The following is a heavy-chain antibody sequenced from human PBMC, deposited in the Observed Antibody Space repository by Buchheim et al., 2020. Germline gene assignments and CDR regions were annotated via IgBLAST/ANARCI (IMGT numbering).Heavy chain of an antibody. J-gene: IGHJ4*02. CDR1: GFTFSSYA. CDR3: ARDRRDSSWFLDY. Sequence: QVQLVESGGGVVQPGRSLRLSCAASGFTFSSYAMHWVRQAPGKGLEWVAVISYDGSNKYYADSVKGRFTISSDNSKNTLYLQMNSLRAEDTAVYYCARDRRDSSWFLDYWGQGTL. CDR2: ISYDGSNK. D-gene: IGHD6-13*01. V-gene: IGHV3-30*04.